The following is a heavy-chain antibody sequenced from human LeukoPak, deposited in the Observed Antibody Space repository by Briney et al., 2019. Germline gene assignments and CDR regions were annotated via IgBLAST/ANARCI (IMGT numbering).Heavy chain of an antibody. Sequence: SETLSLTCTVSGDSISIRSYYWSWLRQPAGKGLEWIGHMNTTGSTKYNPSLKSRVTISVDTSNNQFSLKVSSVTAADTAVYYCARDWDYWGQGTLVTVSS. CDR2: MNTTGST. V-gene: IGHV4-61*09. CDR3: ARDWDY. J-gene: IGHJ4*02. CDR1: GDSISIRSYY.